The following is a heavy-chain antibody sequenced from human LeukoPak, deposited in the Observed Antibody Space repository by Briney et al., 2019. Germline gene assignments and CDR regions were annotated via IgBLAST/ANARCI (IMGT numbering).Heavy chain of an antibody. CDR1: GFTFSSYS. D-gene: IGHD1-26*01. CDR3: ARDRAGSYSAFDI. J-gene: IGHJ3*02. CDR2: ISSSSSYI. V-gene: IGHV3-21*01. Sequence: KPGGSLRLSCAASGFTFSSYSMNWVRQAPGKGLEWVSSISSSSSYIYYADSVKGRFTISRDNAKNSLYLQMNSLRAEDTAVYYCARDRAGSYSAFDIWGQGTMVTVSS.